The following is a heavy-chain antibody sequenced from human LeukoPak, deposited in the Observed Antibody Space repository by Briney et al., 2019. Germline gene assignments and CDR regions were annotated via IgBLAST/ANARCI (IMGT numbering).Heavy chain of an antibody. J-gene: IGHJ6*02. CDR3: ARGDGIAAAGRPKPYYYYYGMDV. CDR2: MNPNSGNT. CDR1: GYTFTSYD. D-gene: IGHD6-13*01. Sequence: SVKVSCKASGYTFTSYDINWVRQATGQGLEWMGWMNPNSGNTGYAQKFQGRVTMTRNTSISTAYMELSSLRSEDTAVYYCARGDGIAAAGRPKPYYYYYGMDVWGQGTTVTVSS. V-gene: IGHV1-8*01.